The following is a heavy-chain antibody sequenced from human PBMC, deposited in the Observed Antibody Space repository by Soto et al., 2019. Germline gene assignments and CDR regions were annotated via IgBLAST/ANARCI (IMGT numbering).Heavy chain of an antibody. CDR1: GFTFSSYG. CDR3: AKVRYSSGWYQRDAFDI. CDR2: ISYDGSNN. Sequence: QVQLVESGGGVVQPGRSLRLSCAASGFTFSSYGMHWVRQAPGKGLEWVAVISYDGSNNYYADSVKGRFTISRDNSKNTLYLQMNSLGAEDTAVYYCAKVRYSSGWYQRDAFDIWGQGTMVTVSS. D-gene: IGHD6-19*01. V-gene: IGHV3-30*18. J-gene: IGHJ3*02.